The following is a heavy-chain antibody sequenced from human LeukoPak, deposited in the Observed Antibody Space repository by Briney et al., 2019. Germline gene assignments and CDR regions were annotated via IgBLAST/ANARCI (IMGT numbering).Heavy chain of an antibody. D-gene: IGHD3-9*01. Sequence: GGSLRLSCAASGFTFSDYYMSWIRQAPGKGLEWVSYISSSGSTIYYADSVKGRFTISRDNAKNSLYLQMNSLRAEDTAVYYCARDWDYDILTGYYRNPFDYWGQGTLVTVSS. CDR1: GFTFSDYY. CDR2: ISSSGSTI. J-gene: IGHJ4*02. CDR3: ARDWDYDILTGYYRNPFDY. V-gene: IGHV3-11*04.